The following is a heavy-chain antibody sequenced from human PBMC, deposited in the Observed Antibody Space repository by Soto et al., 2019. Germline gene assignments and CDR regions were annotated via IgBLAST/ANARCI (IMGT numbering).Heavy chain of an antibody. CDR3: AKVGDGFNFDY. CDR2: ISYHGSNK. V-gene: IGHV3-30*18. Sequence: QVQLVESGGGVVQPGRSLRLSSAACGFAFSSYDMHWVRKAPGKGLEWVAVISYHGSNKYYVDSVKGRFTISRDNSKNTLNLQMNSLRTEDTAVYFCAKVGDGFNFDYWGQGTLVTVSS. J-gene: IGHJ4*02. CDR1: GFAFSSYD. D-gene: IGHD6-25*01.